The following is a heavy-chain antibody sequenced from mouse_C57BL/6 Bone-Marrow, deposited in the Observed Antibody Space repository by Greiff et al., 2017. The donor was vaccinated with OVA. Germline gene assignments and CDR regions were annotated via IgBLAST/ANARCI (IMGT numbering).Heavy chain of an antibody. D-gene: IGHD2-5*01. CDR3: ARHNSNYPYYVDY. J-gene: IGHJ2*01. Sequence: EVKVVESGGDLVKPGGSLKLSCAASGFTFSSYGMSWVRQTPDKRLEWVATISSDGSYTYYPDSVKGRFTISRDNAKNTLYLQMSSLKSEDTAMYYCARHNSNYPYYVDYWGQGTTLTVSS. CDR1: GFTFSSYG. CDR2: ISSDGSYT. V-gene: IGHV5-6*01.